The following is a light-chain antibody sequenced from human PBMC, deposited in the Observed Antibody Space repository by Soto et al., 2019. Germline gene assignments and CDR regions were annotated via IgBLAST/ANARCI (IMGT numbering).Light chain of an antibody. V-gene: IGLV2-14*01. Sequence: QSALTQPASVSGSPGQSITISCAGTMRDVGAYNLVSWYQQHPGIAPQLIIYEVRNRPSGISFRFSGSKSGNTASLTISGLQAEDEADYYCSSYTSNSSLIFGGGTKLTVL. J-gene: IGLJ2*01. CDR2: EVR. CDR3: SSYTSNSSLI. CDR1: MRDVGAYNL.